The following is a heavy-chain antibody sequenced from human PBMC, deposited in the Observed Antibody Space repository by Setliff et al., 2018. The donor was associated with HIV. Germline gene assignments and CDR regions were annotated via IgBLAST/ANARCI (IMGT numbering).Heavy chain of an antibody. D-gene: IGHD3-10*01. V-gene: IGHV1-8*02. CDR2: VTPSSGNT. Sequence: GASVKVSCKASGYTFINYDINWLRQASGQGLEWMGWVTPSSGNTGYAQKFQGRVTMTRDTSISTAYMEVSSLRSDDTAVYYCAREGSPIYYFDYWSQGTLVTVSS. CDR3: AREGSPIYYFDY. CDR1: GYTFINYD. J-gene: IGHJ4*02.